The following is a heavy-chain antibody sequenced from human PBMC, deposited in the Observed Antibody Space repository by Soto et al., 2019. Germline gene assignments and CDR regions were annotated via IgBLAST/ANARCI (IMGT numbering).Heavy chain of an antibody. V-gene: IGHV3-33*01. J-gene: IGHJ5*02. Sequence: QVQLVESGGGVVQPGRSLTLSCVASGFTLSNYGMHWVRQAPGKGLEWVAVIWYDGTATYSVDSVKGRFSISRDNAKNELVLQLSSLRAEDPAVYYCARKGGSSGSSRWFDTGGQGTLVTVSS. D-gene: IGHD1-26*01. CDR2: IWYDGTAT. CDR3: ARKGGSSGSSRWFDT. CDR1: GFTLSNYG.